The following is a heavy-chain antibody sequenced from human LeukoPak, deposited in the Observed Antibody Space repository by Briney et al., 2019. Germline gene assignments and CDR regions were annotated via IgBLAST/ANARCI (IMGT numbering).Heavy chain of an antibody. CDR3: ARAVYDYIWGSYRFDY. Sequence: SETLSLTCTVSCGSISPYYWTWIRQPPGKGLEWIGNIYYNGNTNYNPSLKSRITISVDTSKNQFSLRLKSVTAADTAVYYCARAVYDYIWGSYRFDYWGQGTLVTVSS. CDR2: IYYNGNT. V-gene: IGHV4-59*01. D-gene: IGHD3-16*02. J-gene: IGHJ4*02. CDR1: CGSISPYY.